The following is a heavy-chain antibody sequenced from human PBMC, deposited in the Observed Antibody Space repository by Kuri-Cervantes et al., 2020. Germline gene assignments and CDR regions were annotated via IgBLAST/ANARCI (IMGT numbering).Heavy chain of an antibody. Sequence: GESLKISCAASGFTFDDYGMSWVRQAPGKGLEWVSGINWNGGSTGYADSVKGRFTISRDNAKNSLYLQMNSLRADDTAVYYCARDYFRSGWYGGVGYWGQGTLVTVSS. V-gene: IGHV3-20*04. CDR3: ARDYFRSGWYGGVGY. CDR2: INWNGGST. D-gene: IGHD6-19*01. CDR1: GFTFDDYG. J-gene: IGHJ4*02.